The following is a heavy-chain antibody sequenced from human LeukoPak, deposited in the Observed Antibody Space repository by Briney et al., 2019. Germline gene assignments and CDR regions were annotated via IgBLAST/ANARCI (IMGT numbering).Heavy chain of an antibody. D-gene: IGHD6-6*01. Sequence: GGSLRLSCAASGFTFSSYSMNWVRQAPGKGLEWVSGISWNSGSIGYADSVKGRFTISRDNAKNSLYLQMNSLRAEDTALYYCAKGIRYSSSSLDYWGQGTLVTVSS. V-gene: IGHV3-9*01. CDR3: AKGIRYSSSSLDY. CDR2: ISWNSGSI. J-gene: IGHJ4*02. CDR1: GFTFSSYS.